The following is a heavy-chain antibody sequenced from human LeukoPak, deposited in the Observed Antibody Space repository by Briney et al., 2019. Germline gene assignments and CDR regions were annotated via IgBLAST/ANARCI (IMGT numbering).Heavy chain of an antibody. CDR1: GFTFSSYS. D-gene: IGHD2-21*02. Sequence: PGGSLRLSCAASGFTFSSYSMNWVRQAPGKGLGWVSSISSSSSYIYYADSVKGRFTISRDNAKNSLYLQMNSLRAEDTAVYYCATEVTAIDYWGQGTLVTVSS. V-gene: IGHV3-21*01. CDR2: ISSSSSYI. CDR3: ATEVTAIDY. J-gene: IGHJ4*02.